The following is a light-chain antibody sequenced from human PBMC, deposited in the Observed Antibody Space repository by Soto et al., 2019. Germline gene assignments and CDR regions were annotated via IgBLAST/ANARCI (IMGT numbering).Light chain of an antibody. CDR2: LEGTGSY. V-gene: IGLV4-60*03. J-gene: IGLJ2*01. CDR1: RGHSGYI. Sequence: LTQSSSASASLGSSVKLTCTLSRGHSGYIIAWHQQQPGKAPRYLMKLEGTGSYNKGSGVPDRFSGSSSGADRYLTISNLQSDDEADYYCETWDTNTRVYGGGTQLTVL. CDR3: ETWDTNTRV.